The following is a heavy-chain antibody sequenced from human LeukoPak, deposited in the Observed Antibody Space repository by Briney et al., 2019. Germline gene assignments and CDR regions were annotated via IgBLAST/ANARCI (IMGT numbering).Heavy chain of an antibody. CDR1: GFTXSSYX. CDR2: IKQDGSEK. V-gene: IGHV3-7*03. CDR3: ARDPLWFGGWHFDY. J-gene: IGHJ4*02. D-gene: IGHD3-10*01. Sequence: LSCXAXGFTXSSYXMSWVRQAXGKGLEWXXNIKQDGSEKYYVDSVKGRFTISRDNAKNSLYLQMNSLRAEDTAVYYCARDPLWFGGWHFDYWGQGTLVTVSS.